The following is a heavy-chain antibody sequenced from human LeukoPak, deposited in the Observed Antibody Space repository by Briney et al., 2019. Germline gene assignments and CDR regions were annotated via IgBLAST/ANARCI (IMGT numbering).Heavy chain of an antibody. Sequence: GGSLRLSCAASGFTFSSYGMHWVRQAPGKGLEWVAVIWYDGSNKYYADSVKGRFTISRDNSKNTLYLQMNSLRAEDTAVYYCASEGYCSSTSCPDYWGQGTLVTVSS. V-gene: IGHV3-33*01. CDR2: IWYDGSNK. CDR3: ASEGYCSSTSCPDY. J-gene: IGHJ4*02. CDR1: GFTFSSYG. D-gene: IGHD2-2*01.